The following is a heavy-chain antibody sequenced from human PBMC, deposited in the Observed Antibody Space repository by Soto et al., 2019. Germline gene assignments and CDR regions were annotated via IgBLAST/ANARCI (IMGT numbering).Heavy chain of an antibody. Sequence: QVQLVQSGAEVKKPGASVKVSCKASGHTFTSYDINWVRQATGQGLEWRGWMNPNSGNTGYAQKFQDRVTMTRNTYISTAYMELSSLRSEDTAVYYCARGESGAVAGTWNYYYGMDVWGQGTRVTVSS. CDR2: MNPNSGNT. D-gene: IGHD6-19*01. CDR3: ARGESGAVAGTWNYYYGMDV. V-gene: IGHV1-8*01. J-gene: IGHJ6*02. CDR1: GHTFTSYD.